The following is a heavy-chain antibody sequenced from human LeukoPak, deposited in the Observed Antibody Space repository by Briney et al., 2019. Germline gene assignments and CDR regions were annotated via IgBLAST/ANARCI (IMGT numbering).Heavy chain of an antibody. CDR1: GGSISSSSYY. V-gene: IGHV4-39*01. Sequence: SETLSLTCTVSGGSISSSSYYWGWIRQPPGKGLEWIGSIYYSGSTYYNPSLKSRVTISVDTSKNRFSLKLSSVTAADTAVYYCARRNGNQLLLNWFDPWGQGTLVTVSS. J-gene: IGHJ5*02. CDR3: ARRNGNQLLLNWFDP. CDR2: IYYSGST. D-gene: IGHD2-2*01.